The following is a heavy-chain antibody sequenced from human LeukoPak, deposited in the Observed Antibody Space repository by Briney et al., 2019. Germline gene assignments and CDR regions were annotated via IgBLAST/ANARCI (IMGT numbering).Heavy chain of an antibody. CDR2: MSFDGSNI. CDR3: AKVTPGSTARKSGLDF. J-gene: IGHJ4*02. D-gene: IGHD2-21*02. V-gene: IGHV3-30*18. Sequence: GGSLRLSCAASGFSFSSYGMHWVRPTPGKGLEWVAVMSFDGSNIYYGDSVKGRFTISRDNSKNTLYLQMNSLRVEDTALYYCAKVTPGSTARKSGLDFWGQGTLVTVSS. CDR1: GFSFSSYG.